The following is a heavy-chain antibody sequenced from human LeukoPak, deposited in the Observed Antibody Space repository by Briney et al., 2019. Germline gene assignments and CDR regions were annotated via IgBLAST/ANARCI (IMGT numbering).Heavy chain of an antibody. J-gene: IGHJ4*02. CDR3: TTVVSYYDSSGYSPRDY. Sequence: PGGSLRLFCAASGFTFSNAWMSWVRQAPGKGLEWVGRIKSKTDGGTTDYAAPVKGRFTISRDDSKNTLYLQMNSLKTEDTAVYYCTTVVSYYDSSGYSPRDYWGQGTLVTVSS. V-gene: IGHV3-15*01. CDR1: GFTFSNAW. D-gene: IGHD3-22*01. CDR2: IKSKTDGGTT.